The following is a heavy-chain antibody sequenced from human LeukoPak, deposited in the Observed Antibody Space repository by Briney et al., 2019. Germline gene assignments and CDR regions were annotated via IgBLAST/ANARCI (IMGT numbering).Heavy chain of an antibody. CDR2: IYRSGST. Sequence: KTSETLSLTCSGSNYSISNSLYWGWLRQPPGNGLEWIGSIYRSGSTFYNPSLKSRVTISLDTSKNQFSLKLSSVTAADTAVYFCARGTYGYYMDVWGKGTTVTVSS. CDR1: NYSISNSLY. CDR3: ARGTYGYYMDV. D-gene: IGHD4-17*01. V-gene: IGHV4-38-2*02. J-gene: IGHJ6*03.